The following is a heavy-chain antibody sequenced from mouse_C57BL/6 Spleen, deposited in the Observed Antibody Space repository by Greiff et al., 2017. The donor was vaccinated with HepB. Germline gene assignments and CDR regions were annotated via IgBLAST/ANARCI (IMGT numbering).Heavy chain of an antibody. Sequence: EVQGVESGGGLVKPGGSLKLSCAASGFTFSSYAMSWVRQTPEKRLEWVATISDGGSYTYYPDNVKGRFTIFRDNAKNNLYLQMSHLKSEDTAMYYCARDYYGSSDYWGQGTTLTVSS. CDR2: ISDGGSYT. V-gene: IGHV5-4*01. J-gene: IGHJ2*01. CDR3: ARDYYGSSDY. CDR1: GFTFSSYA. D-gene: IGHD1-1*01.